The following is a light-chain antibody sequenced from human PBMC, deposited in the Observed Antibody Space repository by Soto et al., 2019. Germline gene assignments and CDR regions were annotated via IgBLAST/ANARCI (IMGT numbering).Light chain of an antibody. J-gene: IGKJ1*01. V-gene: IGKV3-20*01. CDR3: QQSYSTPST. CDR1: QSVSNNY. CDR2: GAS. Sequence: EIVLTQSPGTLSLSPGERATLSCRASQSVSNNYLAWYQQKPGQAPRLLIYGASTRDTGIPARFSGSGSGTEFTLTISSLQPEDFATYYCQQSYSTPSTFGQGTKVDIK.